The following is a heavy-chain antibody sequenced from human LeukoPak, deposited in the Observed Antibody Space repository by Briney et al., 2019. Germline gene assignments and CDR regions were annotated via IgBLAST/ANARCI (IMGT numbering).Heavy chain of an antibody. CDR1: GFTFSNFA. CDR2: ILCDGSNE. CDR3: ARASPGMDV. V-gene: IGHV3-30-3*01. Sequence: PGRSQRLSCAASGFTFSNFAMHWVPQAPGKGLEWVTHILCDGSNEQYADSVRGRFTISRDNSKNPLYLQMNSLRTEDTVVYYCARASPGMDVWGQGITVTVSS. J-gene: IGHJ6*02.